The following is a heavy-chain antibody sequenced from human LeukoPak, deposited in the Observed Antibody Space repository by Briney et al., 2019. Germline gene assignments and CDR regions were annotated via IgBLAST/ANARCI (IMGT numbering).Heavy chain of an antibody. CDR3: AKDRGSGSYYYLDY. Sequence: GGSLRLSCAASGFTFSSYGMHWVRQAPGKGPEWVAFIRYDGSNKYYADSVKGRFTISRDNSKNTLYLQMNSLRAEDTAVYYCAKDRGSGSYYYLDYWGQGTLVTVSS. D-gene: IGHD1-26*01. J-gene: IGHJ4*02. V-gene: IGHV3-30*02. CDR2: IRYDGSNK. CDR1: GFTFSSYG.